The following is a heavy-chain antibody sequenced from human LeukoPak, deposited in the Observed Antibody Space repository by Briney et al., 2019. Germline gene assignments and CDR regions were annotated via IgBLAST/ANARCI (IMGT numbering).Heavy chain of an antibody. Sequence: GGSLRLSCAASGFTFSSYAMHWVRQAPGKGLEWVAVISYDGSNKYYADSVKGRFTISRDNSKNTLYLQMNGLRAEDTAVYYCARDIGYCSGGSCSNDAFDIWGQGTMVTVSS. CDR2: ISYDGSNK. CDR1: GFTFSSYA. D-gene: IGHD2-15*01. CDR3: ARDIGYCSGGSCSNDAFDI. J-gene: IGHJ3*02. V-gene: IGHV3-30*04.